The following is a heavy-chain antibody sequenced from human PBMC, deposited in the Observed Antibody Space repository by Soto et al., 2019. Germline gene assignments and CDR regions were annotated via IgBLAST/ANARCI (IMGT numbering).Heavy chain of an antibody. CDR3: ARLMVVAASYYYYGMDV. J-gene: IGHJ6*02. V-gene: IGHV3-21*01. Sequence: GGSLRLSCAASGFTFSSYSMNWVRQAPGKGLEWVSSISSSSSYIYYADSVKGRFTISRDNAKNSLYLQMNSLRAEDTAVYYCARLMVVAASYYYYGMDVWGQGTTVTVSS. CDR2: ISSSSSYI. D-gene: IGHD2-15*01. CDR1: GFTFSSYS.